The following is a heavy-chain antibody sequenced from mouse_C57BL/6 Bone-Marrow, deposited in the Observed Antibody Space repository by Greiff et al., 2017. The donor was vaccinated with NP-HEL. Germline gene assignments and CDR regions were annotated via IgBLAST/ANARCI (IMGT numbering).Heavy chain of an antibody. V-gene: IGHV5-12*01. J-gene: IGHJ4*01. D-gene: IGHD1-1*01. CDR1: GFTFSDYY. CDR2: ISNGGGST. Sequence: EVMLVESGGGLVQPGGSLKLSCAASGFTFSDYYMYWVRQTPEKRLEWVAYISNGGGSTYYPDTVKGRFTISRDNAKNTLYLQMSRLKSEDTAMYYCARWGTTVVATNYYAMDYWGQGTSVTVSS. CDR3: ARWGTTVVATNYYAMDY.